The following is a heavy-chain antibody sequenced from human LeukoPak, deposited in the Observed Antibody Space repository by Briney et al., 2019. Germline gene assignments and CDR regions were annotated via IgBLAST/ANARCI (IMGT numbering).Heavy chain of an antibody. CDR1: GYTFTGYY. D-gene: IGHD2-2*02. V-gene: IGHV1-2*02. Sequence: GASVKFSCKASGYTFTGYYMHWVRQAPGQGLAWMGWINPNSGGTNYAQKFQGMVTMTRDTSISTAYMELSRLRSDDTAVYYCARDYPSYCSSTSCYKDESHWGQGTLVTVSS. J-gene: IGHJ4*02. CDR3: ARDYPSYCSSTSCYKDESH. CDR2: INPNSGGT.